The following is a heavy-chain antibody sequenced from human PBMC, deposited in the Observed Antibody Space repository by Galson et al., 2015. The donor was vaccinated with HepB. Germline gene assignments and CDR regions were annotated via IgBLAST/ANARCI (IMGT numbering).Heavy chain of an antibody. V-gene: IGHV3-48*02. CDR1: GFTFSSYS. Sequence: SLRLSCAASGFTFSSYSMNWVRQAPGKGLEWVSYISGSSSSIYYADSVKGRFTISRDNAKNSLYLQMNSLRDDDTAVYYCARDRGGSGSYLSYYCDMDVWGQGTTVAVSS. CDR2: ISGSSSSI. CDR3: ARDRGGSGSYLSYYCDMDV. J-gene: IGHJ6*02. D-gene: IGHD3-10*01.